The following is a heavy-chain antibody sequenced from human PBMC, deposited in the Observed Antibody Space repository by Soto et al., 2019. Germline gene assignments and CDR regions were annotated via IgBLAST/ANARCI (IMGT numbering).Heavy chain of an antibody. J-gene: IGHJ4*02. V-gene: IGHV3-23*01. Sequence: GESLKISCAASGFTFSSYAMSWVRQAPGKGLEWVSAISGSGGSTYYADSVKGRFTISRDNSKNTLYLQMNSLRAEDTAVYYCAKGRSGYWIFDYWGQGTLVTVSS. D-gene: IGHD3-10*01. CDR3: AKGRSGYWIFDY. CDR2: ISGSGGST. CDR1: GFTFSSYA.